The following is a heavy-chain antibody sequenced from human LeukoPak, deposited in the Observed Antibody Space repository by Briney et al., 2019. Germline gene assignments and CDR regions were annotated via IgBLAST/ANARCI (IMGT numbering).Heavy chain of an antibody. D-gene: IGHD3-22*01. V-gene: IGHV3-7*01. Sequence: PGGSLRLSCAASGFTFTTYWMNWVRQAPGKGLEWVANIKQDGSEKYYVDSVKGRFTISRDNAKNSLYLQMNSLRSEDTAVYYCDADSSRDYFDYWGQGTLVTVSS. CDR3: DADSSRDYFDY. CDR2: IKQDGSEK. CDR1: GFTFTTYW. J-gene: IGHJ4*02.